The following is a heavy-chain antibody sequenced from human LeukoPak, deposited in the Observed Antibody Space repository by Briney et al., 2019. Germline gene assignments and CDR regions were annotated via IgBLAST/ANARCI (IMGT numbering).Heavy chain of an antibody. Sequence: PGGSLRLSCAVSGFTFSNEAMGWVRQAPGKGLVWVSRINTDGSSTSYADSVKGRFTISRDNAKNTLYLQMNSLRAEDTAVYYCARDRAAAFDIWGQGTMVTVSS. V-gene: IGHV3-74*01. CDR2: INTDGSST. CDR1: GFTFSNEA. CDR3: ARDRAAAFDI. J-gene: IGHJ3*02.